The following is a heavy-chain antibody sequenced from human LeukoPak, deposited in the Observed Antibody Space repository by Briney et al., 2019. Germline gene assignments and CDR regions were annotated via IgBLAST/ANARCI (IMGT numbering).Heavy chain of an antibody. CDR1: GYTFTSYY. D-gene: IGHD3-9*01. J-gene: IGHJ4*02. Sequence: ASVKVSCKASGYTFTSYYMHWVRQAPGQGLEWMGIINPSGGSTSYAQKFQGRVTMTRDTSTSTVHMELSSLRSEDTAVYCCARGLRNDILTGYLDYWGQGTLVTVSS. CDR3: ARGLRNDILTGYLDY. V-gene: IGHV1-46*01. CDR2: INPSGGST.